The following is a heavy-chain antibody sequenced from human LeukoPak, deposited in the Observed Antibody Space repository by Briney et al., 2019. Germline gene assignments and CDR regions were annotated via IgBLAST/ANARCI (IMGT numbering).Heavy chain of an antibody. CDR1: GGSISSYY. CDR3: ARKNYGGNSVSWYFDL. CDR2: IYYSGGT. J-gene: IGHJ2*01. Sequence: SETLSLTCTVSGGSISSYYWSWIRQPPGKGLEWIGYIYYSGGTNYNPSLKSRVTISVDTSKNQFSLKLSSVTAADTAVYYCARKNYGGNSVSWYFDLWGRGTLVTVSS. D-gene: IGHD4-23*01. V-gene: IGHV4-59*01.